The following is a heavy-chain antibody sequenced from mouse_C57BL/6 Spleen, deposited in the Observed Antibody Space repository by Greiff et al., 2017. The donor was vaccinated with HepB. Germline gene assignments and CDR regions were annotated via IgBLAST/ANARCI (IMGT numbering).Heavy chain of an antibody. CDR2: IDPETGGT. Sequence: VQLQQSGAELVRPGASVTLSCKASGYTFTDYEMHWVKQTPVHGLEWIGAIDPETGGTAYNQKFKGKAILTADKSSSTAYMELRSLTSEDSAVYYCTRGEYWYFDVWGTGTTVTVSS. CDR3: TRGEYWYFDV. V-gene: IGHV1-15*01. CDR1: GYTFTDYE. J-gene: IGHJ1*03. D-gene: IGHD5-2*01.